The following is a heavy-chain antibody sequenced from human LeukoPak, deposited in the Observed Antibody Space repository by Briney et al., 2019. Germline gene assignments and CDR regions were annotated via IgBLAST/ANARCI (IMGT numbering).Heavy chain of an antibody. V-gene: IGHV3-64*01. Sequence: GGSLRLSCAASGFTFSSYAMHWVRQAPGKGLEYVSAISSNGGSTYYANSVKGRFTISRDNSKNTLYLQMGSLRAEDMAVYYCATTPYSSSWYYFDYWGQRTLVTVSS. CDR3: ATTPYSSSWYYFDY. CDR1: GFTFSSYA. CDR2: ISSNGGST. D-gene: IGHD6-13*01. J-gene: IGHJ4*02.